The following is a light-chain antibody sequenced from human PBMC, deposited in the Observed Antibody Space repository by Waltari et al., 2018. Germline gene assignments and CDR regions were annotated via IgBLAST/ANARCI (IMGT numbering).Light chain of an antibody. CDR3: QQRIT. V-gene: IGKV3-11*01. Sequence: EIVLTQSPATLSLSPGERATLSCRASQSVSSYFAWYQQKPGQAPRLLIYDASNRATGIPARFSGSGSVTDFTLTISSLEPEDFAVYYCQQRITFGQGTRLEIK. CDR1: QSVSSY. J-gene: IGKJ5*01. CDR2: DAS.